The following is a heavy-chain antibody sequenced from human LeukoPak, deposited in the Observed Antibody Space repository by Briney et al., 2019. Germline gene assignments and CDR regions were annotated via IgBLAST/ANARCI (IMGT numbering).Heavy chain of an antibody. V-gene: IGHV4-59*01. CDR2: IYYSGST. CDR1: GGSISSYY. J-gene: IGHJ6*03. Sequence: PSETLSLTCTVSGGSISSYYWSWIRLSPGKGLEWIGYIYYSGSTNYNPSLKSRVTISVDTSKNQFSLNLSSVTAADTAVYFCARASYYYYMDVWGKGTTVTISS. CDR3: ARASYYYYMDV.